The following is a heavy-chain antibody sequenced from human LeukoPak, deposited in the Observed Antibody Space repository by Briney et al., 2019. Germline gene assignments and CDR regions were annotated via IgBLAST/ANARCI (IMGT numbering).Heavy chain of an antibody. V-gene: IGHV3-53*04. D-gene: IGHD3-10*01. CDR3: ARDRYYGSGSYSNYYYGMDV. J-gene: IGHJ6*02. Sequence: GGSLRLSCAASGFTVSSNYMSWVRQAPGKGLEWVSVIYSGGSTYYADSVKGRFTISRHNSKNTLYLQMNSLRAEDTAVYYCARDRYYGSGSYSNYYYGMDVWGQGTRSPSP. CDR1: GFTVSSNY. CDR2: IYSGGST.